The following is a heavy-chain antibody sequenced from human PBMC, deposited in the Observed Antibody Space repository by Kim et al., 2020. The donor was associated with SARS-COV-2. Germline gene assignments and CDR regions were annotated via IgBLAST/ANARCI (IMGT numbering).Heavy chain of an antibody. CDR1: GGSISSYY. Sequence: SETLSLTCTVSGGSISSYYWSWIRQPPGKGLEWIGYIYYSGSTNYNPSLKSRVTISVDTSKNQFSLKLSSVTAADTAVYYCARHTTSIVAAAGTPLDWFDPWGQGTLVTVSS. CDR2: IYYSGST. CDR3: ARHTTSIVAAAGTPLDWFDP. V-gene: IGHV4-59*08. D-gene: IGHD6-13*01. J-gene: IGHJ5*02.